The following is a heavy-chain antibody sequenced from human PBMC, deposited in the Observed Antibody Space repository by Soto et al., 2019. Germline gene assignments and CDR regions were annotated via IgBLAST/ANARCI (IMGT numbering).Heavy chain of an antibody. Sequence: QVQLQESGPGLVKPSETLSLTCTVSGGSVSSGSYYWSWIRQPPGKGLEWIGYIYYSGSTNYNPYLKSRVTISVDTSKNQFSLKLSSVTAADTAVYYCARELRFLEWLLYGYGMDVWGQGTTVTVSS. D-gene: IGHD3-3*01. CDR1: GGSVSSGSYY. V-gene: IGHV4-61*01. CDR2: IYYSGST. J-gene: IGHJ6*02. CDR3: ARELRFLEWLLYGYGMDV.